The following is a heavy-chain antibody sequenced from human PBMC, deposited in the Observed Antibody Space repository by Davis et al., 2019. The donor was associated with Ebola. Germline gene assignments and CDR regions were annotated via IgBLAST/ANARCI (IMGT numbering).Heavy chain of an antibody. CDR1: GFNFGEYA. J-gene: IGHJ4*02. CDR2: IRNKAYGGTT. Sequence: GESLKISCTASGFNFGEYALTWVRQTPRKGLEWVGFIRNKAYGGTTEYAASVKGRFTISRDDSGNIAYLQMNSLKIEYTAVYYCARESGGGIDYWGQGTLVTVSS. CDR3: ARESGGGIDY. V-gene: IGHV3-49*04. D-gene: IGHD1-26*01.